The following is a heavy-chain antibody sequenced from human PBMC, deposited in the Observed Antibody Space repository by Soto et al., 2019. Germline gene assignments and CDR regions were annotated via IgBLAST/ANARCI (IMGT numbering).Heavy chain of an antibody. Sequence: SDTLSLTCAVSGASISSGNWWSWVRQSPGKGLEWLGEIYHSGSTNHNPSLKSRVTISVDKSRNQFSLKLSSMTAADTAVYFCSRRGGNTCGLHDYWGQGTYVPVSA. D-gene: IGHD5-18*01. CDR1: GASISSGNW. CDR3: SRRGGNTCGLHDY. V-gene: IGHV4-4*02. J-gene: IGHJ4*01. CDR2: IYHSGST.